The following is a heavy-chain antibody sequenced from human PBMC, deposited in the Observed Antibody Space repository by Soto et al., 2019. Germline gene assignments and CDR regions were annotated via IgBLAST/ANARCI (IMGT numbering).Heavy chain of an antibody. D-gene: IGHD6-13*01. V-gene: IGHV4-30-2*01. CDR2: IYHSGST. CDR3: SRLIAADSTRCIDP. J-gene: IGHJ5*02. Sequence: QLQLQESGSGLVKPSQTLSLTGAVSGGSISRGGYSWSWIRQPPGKGLEWIGYIYHSGSTYYNPSLKSRVTISVDRSKTQFALKLNSVTAAATAVYYCSRLIAADSTRCIDPRGQGTLVTVS. CDR1: GGSISRGGYS.